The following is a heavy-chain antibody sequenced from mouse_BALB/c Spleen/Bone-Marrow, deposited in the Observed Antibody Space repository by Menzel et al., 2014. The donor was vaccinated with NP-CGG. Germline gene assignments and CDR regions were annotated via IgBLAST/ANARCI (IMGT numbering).Heavy chain of an antibody. CDR2: FHPYNDDT. V-gene: IGHV1-47*01. CDR1: GYTFTTYP. Sequence: QVQLKESGAELVKPGASVKMSCKAFGYTFTTYPIEWMKQNHGKSLEWIGNFHPYNDDTKYNEKFKGKAKLTVEKSSSLVFLELSRLTGDYCGGYYCTRGGGFAYGGQGTLVTVSA. J-gene: IGHJ3*01. CDR3: TRGGGFAY.